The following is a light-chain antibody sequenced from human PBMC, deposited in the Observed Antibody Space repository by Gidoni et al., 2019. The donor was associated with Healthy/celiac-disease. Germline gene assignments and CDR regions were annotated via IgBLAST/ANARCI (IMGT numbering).Light chain of an antibody. CDR2: AAS. Sequence: EMEMTQSPSSLSASVGDRVTITCRASQSISSYLNWYQQKPGNAPKLLIYAASSLQSGVPSRFRGSGSGTDFTLTISSLQPEDFATYYCQQSYSTPYTFGQGTKLEIK. V-gene: IGKV1-39*01. CDR3: QQSYSTPYT. J-gene: IGKJ2*01. CDR1: QSISSY.